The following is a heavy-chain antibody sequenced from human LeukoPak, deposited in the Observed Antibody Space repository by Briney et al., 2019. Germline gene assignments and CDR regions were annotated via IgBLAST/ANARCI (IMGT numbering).Heavy chain of an antibody. CDR1: GFTFSSYW. D-gene: IGHD3-9*01. CDR2: IKQDGSEK. J-gene: IGHJ4*02. V-gene: IGHV3-7*01. Sequence: QSGGSLRLSCAASGFTFSSYWMSWVRQAPGKGLEWVANIKQDGSEKYYADSVKGRFTISRDNAKNSLYLQMNSLRAEDTAVYYGARARLYYDILTGYCSYYFDYWGQGTLVTVSS. CDR3: ARARLYYDILTGYCSYYFDY.